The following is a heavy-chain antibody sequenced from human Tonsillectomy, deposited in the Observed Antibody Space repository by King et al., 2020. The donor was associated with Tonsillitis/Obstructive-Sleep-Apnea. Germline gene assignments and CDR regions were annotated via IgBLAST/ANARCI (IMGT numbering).Heavy chain of an antibody. V-gene: IGHV4-34*01. Sequence: QVQLQQWGVGLLKPSETLSLTCAVYGGSFSGYYWSWIRQPPGKGLDWIGEINHSGSTNYNPSLKNRVTISVDTSKNQFSLKLSSVTAADTAVYYCMRDGNWTGYYDHDYWGQGTLL. CDR2: INHSGST. CDR1: GGSFSGYY. J-gene: IGHJ4*02. CDR3: MRDGNWTGYYDHDY. D-gene: IGHD3/OR15-3a*01.